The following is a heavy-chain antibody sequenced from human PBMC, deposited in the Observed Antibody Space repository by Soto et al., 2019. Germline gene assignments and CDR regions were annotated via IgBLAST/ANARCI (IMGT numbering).Heavy chain of an antibody. Sequence: QVQLQQWGAGLLKPSETLSLTCAVYGGFVSSGSYYWSWIRQPPGKGLEWSGEMSHSGGTHFNPSLESGVTISVDTSKNQFSLKMSSVTAADTALYYCARVERGTATTVVDAFDIWGPGTMVTVSS. D-gene: IGHD1-1*01. CDR2: MSHSGGT. J-gene: IGHJ3*02. V-gene: IGHV4-34*01. CDR3: ARVERGTATTVVDAFDI. CDR1: GGFVSSGSYY.